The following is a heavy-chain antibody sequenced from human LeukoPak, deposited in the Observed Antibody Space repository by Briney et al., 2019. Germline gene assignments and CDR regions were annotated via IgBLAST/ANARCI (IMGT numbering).Heavy chain of an antibody. Sequence: TLSLTCTVSGGSISSGDYYWSWIRQPPGKGLEWIGYIYYSGSTYYNPSLKSRVTISVDTSKNQFSLKLSSVTAADTAVYYCARDPSRQPFDYWGQGTLVTVSS. CDR3: ARDPSRQPFDY. CDR1: GGSISSGDYY. CDR2: IYYSGST. J-gene: IGHJ4*02. V-gene: IGHV4-30-4*08. D-gene: IGHD6-13*01.